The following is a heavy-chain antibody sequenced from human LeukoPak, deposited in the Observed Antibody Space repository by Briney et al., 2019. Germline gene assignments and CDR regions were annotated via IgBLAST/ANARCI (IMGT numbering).Heavy chain of an antibody. CDR1: GYTFTSYG. CDR2: INPSGGST. V-gene: IGHV1-46*01. CDR3: ARAKSPREAFDI. Sequence: ASVKVSCKASGYTFTSYGISWVRQAPGQGLEWMGIINPSGGSTSYAQKFQGRVTMTRDTSTSTVYMELSSLRSEDTAVYYCARAKSPREAFDIWGQGTMVTVSS. D-gene: IGHD1-26*01. J-gene: IGHJ3*02.